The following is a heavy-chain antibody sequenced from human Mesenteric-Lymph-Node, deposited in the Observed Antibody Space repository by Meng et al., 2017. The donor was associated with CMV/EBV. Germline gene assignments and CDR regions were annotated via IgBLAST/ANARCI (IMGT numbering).Heavy chain of an antibody. CDR2: INRGGST. CDR3: ARRGGSVFPYYFDY. J-gene: IGHJ4*02. V-gene: IGHV4-34*01. D-gene: IGHD2-15*01. Sequence: GSLRLSCAVYGESFSDYYWSWIRQPPGKGLEWIGEINRGGSTNYTPSLKSRVTISKDTSKNQFSLKLSSVTAADTAVYFCARRGGSVFPYYFDYWGQGTPVTVSS. CDR1: GESFSDYY.